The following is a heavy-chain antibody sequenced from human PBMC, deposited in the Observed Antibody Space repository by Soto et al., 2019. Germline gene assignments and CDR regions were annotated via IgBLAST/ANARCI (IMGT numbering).Heavy chain of an antibody. J-gene: IGHJ4*02. CDR3: ARATGYYGDFFDF. V-gene: IGHV3-20*04. CDR2: INRDGGST. D-gene: IGHD4-17*01. Sequence: GGSLRLSCAASGFPFDDDGMSWVRQAPGKGLEWVSGINRDGGSTGYADSVKGRFTISRDNAKNSLYLQMNSLRAEDTAFYYCARATGYYGDFFDFWGQGTLDTVSS. CDR1: GFPFDDDG.